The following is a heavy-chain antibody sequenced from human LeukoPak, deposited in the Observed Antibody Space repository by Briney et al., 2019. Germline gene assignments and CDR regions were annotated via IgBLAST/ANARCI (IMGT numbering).Heavy chain of an antibody. Sequence: GGSLRLSCAASGFTFSSYAMSWVRQAPGKGLEWVSYISSSGGTISYADSVKGRFTISRDNAKNSMYLQMSSLRAEDTAVYYCAREVTSDSSGYDAFLIWGQGTPVTVSS. CDR3: AREVTSDSSGYDAFLI. J-gene: IGHJ3*02. CDR1: GFTFSSYA. V-gene: IGHV3-48*03. D-gene: IGHD3-22*01. CDR2: ISSSGGTI.